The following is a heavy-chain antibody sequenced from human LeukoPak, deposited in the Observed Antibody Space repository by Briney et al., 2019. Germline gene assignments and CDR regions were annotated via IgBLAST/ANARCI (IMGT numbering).Heavy chain of an antibody. CDR2: IYTSGST. V-gene: IGHV4-4*07. D-gene: IGHD2-2*01. J-gene: IGHJ6*03. CDR1: GGSISSYY. Sequence: SETLSLTCTVSGGSISSYYWSWIRQPAGKGLERIGRIYTSGSTNYNPSLKSRVTMSVDTSKNQFSLKLSSVTAADTAVYYCARDRGYCSSTSCPAYYMDVWGKGTTVTISS. CDR3: ARDRGYCSSTSCPAYYMDV.